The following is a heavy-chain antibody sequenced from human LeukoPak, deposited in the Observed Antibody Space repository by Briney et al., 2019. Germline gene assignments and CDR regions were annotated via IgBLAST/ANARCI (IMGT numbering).Heavy chain of an antibody. Sequence: GGSLRLSCTVPGFTVSSNSMSWVRQAPGKGLEWVSFIYSAGSTHYSDSVKGRFTISIDNSKNTLYLQMNSLRAEDTAVYYCARRAGAYTHPYDYWGQGTLVTVSS. CDR3: ARRAGAYTHPYDY. CDR1: GFTVSSNS. CDR2: IYSAGST. D-gene: IGHD3-16*01. V-gene: IGHV3-53*01. J-gene: IGHJ4*02.